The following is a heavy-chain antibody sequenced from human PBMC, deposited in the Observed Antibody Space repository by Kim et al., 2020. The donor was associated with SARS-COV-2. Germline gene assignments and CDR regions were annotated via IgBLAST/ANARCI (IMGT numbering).Heavy chain of an antibody. D-gene: IGHD3-9*01. J-gene: IGHJ4*02. Sequence: GSLRLSCAASGFTFSSYAMSWVRQAPGKGLEWVSAISGSGGSTYYADSVKGRFTISRDNSKNTLYLQMNSLRAEDTAVYYCAKDTPLYYDILTGYYTKYYFDYWGQGTLVTVSS. CDR1: GFTFSSYA. CDR3: AKDTPLYYDILTGYYTKYYFDY. CDR2: ISGSGGST. V-gene: IGHV3-23*01.